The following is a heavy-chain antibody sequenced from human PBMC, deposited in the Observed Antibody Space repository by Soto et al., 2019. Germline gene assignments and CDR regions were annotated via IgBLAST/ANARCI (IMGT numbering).Heavy chain of an antibody. CDR3: ARSHGDYAGY. CDR2: ISGYNGNT. Sequence: QVQLVQSGAEVKRPGASVRVSCKASGYTFSNYGVTWVRQAPGQGLEWMGGISGYNGNTNIAQNFQGRITMTTDTSTSTAYMELRSLRSDDTAVYYCARSHGDYAGYWGQGTLVTVSS. CDR1: GYTFSNYG. J-gene: IGHJ4*02. D-gene: IGHD4-17*01. V-gene: IGHV1-18*01.